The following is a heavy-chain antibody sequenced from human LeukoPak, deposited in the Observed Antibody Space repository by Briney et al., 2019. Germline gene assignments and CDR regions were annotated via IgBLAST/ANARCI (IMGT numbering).Heavy chain of an antibody. D-gene: IGHD4-17*01. CDR2: IYTSGST. J-gene: IGHJ6*03. Sequence: SETLSLTCTVSGGSLTLYYWSWIRQPAGKGLEWIGRIYTSGSTNYNPSLKSRVSMSVDTSKNQFSLNLRSVTAADTAVYYCARLHRSVYYYYMDVWGKGTTVTVSS. CDR3: ARLHRSVYYYYMDV. CDR1: GGSLTLYY. V-gene: IGHV4-4*07.